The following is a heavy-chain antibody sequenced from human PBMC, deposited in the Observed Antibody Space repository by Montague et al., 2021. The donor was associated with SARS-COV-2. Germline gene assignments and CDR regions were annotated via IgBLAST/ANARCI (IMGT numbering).Heavy chain of an antibody. CDR1: GGSISGGVYY. CDR2: IYFSGTT. Sequence: TLSLTCTVSGGSISGGVYYWSWVRQHPGKGLECLGYIYFSGTTYYNPSLKSRLTISVGPSQNQFSLNLNSVTAADTAVYYCARGPGITASDGAFDIWGQGTMVTVSS. CDR3: ARGPGITASDGAFDI. D-gene: IGHD6-25*01. J-gene: IGHJ3*02. V-gene: IGHV4-31*03.